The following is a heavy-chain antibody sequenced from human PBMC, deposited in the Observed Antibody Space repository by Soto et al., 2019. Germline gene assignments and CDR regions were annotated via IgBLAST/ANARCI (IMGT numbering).Heavy chain of an antibody. D-gene: IGHD3-9*01. V-gene: IGHV1-69*04. CDR3: AIYHYDILTVSPLNWFDP. CDR2: IIPILDIA. CDR1: GYTFTSYD. J-gene: IGHJ5*02. Sequence: ASVKVSCKASGYTFTSYDINWVRQAPGQGLEWIGRIIPILDIANYAKKYQGKVTSTADKSTSTAYMELSILRFEVTVVYYFAIYHYDILTVSPLNWFDPWGQGTLVTVSS.